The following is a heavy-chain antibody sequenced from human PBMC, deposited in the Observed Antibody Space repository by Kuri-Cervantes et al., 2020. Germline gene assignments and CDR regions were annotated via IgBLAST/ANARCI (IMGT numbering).Heavy chain of an antibody. CDR2: INWNGGST. V-gene: IGHV3-20*04. D-gene: IGHD2-21*02. Sequence: GGSLRLSCAASGFTFDDYGMSWVRQAPGKGLEWVSGINWNGGSTGYADSVKGRFTISRDNAKNSLYLQMNSLRAEDTAVYYCARDQAAYCGDDCYPIWGQGTLVTVSS. J-gene: IGHJ1*01. CDR3: ARDQAAYCGDDCYPI. CDR1: GFTFDDYG.